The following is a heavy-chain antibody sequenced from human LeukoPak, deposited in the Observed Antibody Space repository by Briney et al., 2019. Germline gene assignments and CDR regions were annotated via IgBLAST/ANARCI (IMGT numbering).Heavy chain of an antibody. CDR3: ARGAMITFGGVINDAFDI. Sequence: SETLSLTCTVSGGSISSYYWSWLRQPPGKGLEWLGYIYYSGSTNYNPSLKSRVTISVDTSKNQFSLKLSSVTAADTAVYYCARGAMITFGGVINDAFDIWGQGTMVTVSS. J-gene: IGHJ3*02. D-gene: IGHD3-16*01. V-gene: IGHV4-59*01. CDR1: GGSISSYY. CDR2: IYYSGST.